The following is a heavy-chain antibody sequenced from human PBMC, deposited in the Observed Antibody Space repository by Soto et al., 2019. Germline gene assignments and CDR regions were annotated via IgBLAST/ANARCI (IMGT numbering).Heavy chain of an antibody. CDR3: ARGRAIATIAALPSGY. V-gene: IGHV1-3*01. CDR2: INAGNGNT. J-gene: IGHJ4*02. D-gene: IGHD6-6*01. Sequence: ASVRFSCTASGYTFTSYAMHWGRQAPGQRPGWIGWINAGNGNTKCAQKLEGIATITRDTSASTAYMELSSLRSEDTAVYYCARGRAIATIAALPSGYGGQGTLVTVSS. CDR1: GYTFTSYA.